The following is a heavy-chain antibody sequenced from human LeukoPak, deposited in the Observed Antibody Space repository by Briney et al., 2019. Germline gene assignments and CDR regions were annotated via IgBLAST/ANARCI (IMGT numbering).Heavy chain of an antibody. J-gene: IGHJ4*02. Sequence: SETLSLTCTVSGGSISSDYWSWIRQPPGRGLEWIGYIYTDGSTNYNPSLKSRLTISVDTSKNQFALKLSSVTAADTAVYYCAKSYYDYSTYYSYYFNLWGQGALVTVSS. V-gene: IGHV4-4*09. CDR3: AKSYYDYSTYYSYYFNL. CDR2: IYTDGST. D-gene: IGHD3-22*01. CDR1: GGSISSDY.